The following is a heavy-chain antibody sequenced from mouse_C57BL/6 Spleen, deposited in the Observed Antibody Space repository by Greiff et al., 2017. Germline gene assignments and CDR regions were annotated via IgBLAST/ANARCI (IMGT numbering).Heavy chain of an antibody. Sequence: QVQLQQSGPELVKPGASVKISCKASGYAFSSSWMNWVKQRPGKGLEWIGRIYPGDGDTNYNGKFKGKATLTADKSSSTAYMQLSSLTSEDSAVYFCARVEVSYYYAMDYWGQGTSVTVAS. CDR1: GYAFSSSW. CDR2: IYPGDGDT. CDR3: ARVEVSYYYAMDY. J-gene: IGHJ4*01. D-gene: IGHD2-12*01. V-gene: IGHV1-82*01.